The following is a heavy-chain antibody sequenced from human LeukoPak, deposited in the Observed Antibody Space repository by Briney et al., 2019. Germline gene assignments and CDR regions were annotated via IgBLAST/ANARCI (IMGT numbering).Heavy chain of an antibody. J-gene: IGHJ5*02. Sequence: SETLSLTCTVSGGSISGSSYYWGWIRQPPGKGLEWIGSIYYSGSTYYNPSLKSRVTISVDTSKNQFSLKLSSVTAADTAVYYCARTYRITMVRGALNWFDPWGQGTLVTVSS. V-gene: IGHV4-39*07. CDR2: IYYSGST. CDR3: ARTYRITMVRGALNWFDP. D-gene: IGHD3-10*01. CDR1: GGSISGSSYY.